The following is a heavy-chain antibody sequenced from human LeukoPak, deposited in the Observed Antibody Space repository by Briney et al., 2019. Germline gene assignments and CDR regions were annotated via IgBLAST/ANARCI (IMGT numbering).Heavy chain of an antibody. V-gene: IGHV1-58*02. J-gene: IGHJ5*02. D-gene: IGHD3-3*01. CDR3: AAQRGASLHDFWSTRLFDP. Sequence: SVRVSCKASGFTFPNSAMQWVRQARGQRLEWIGWIVLGAGNTVYSHKFHDRVTITRDVSTNTAYMELDSLGSEDTAVYYCAAQRGASLHDFWSTRLFDPWGQGTLVTVSS. CDR1: GFTFPNSA. CDR2: IVLGAGNT.